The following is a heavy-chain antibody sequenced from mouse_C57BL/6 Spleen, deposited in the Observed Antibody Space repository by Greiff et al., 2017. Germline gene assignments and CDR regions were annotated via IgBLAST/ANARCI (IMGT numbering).Heavy chain of an antibody. CDR3: ARRGFITGAMDY. CDR2: IHPTSGST. CDR1: GYTFTSYW. J-gene: IGHJ4*01. Sequence: QVQLQQPGAELVKPGASVKLSCKASGYTFTSYWMHWVKQRPGQGLEWIGMIHPTSGSTNYNEKFKSKATLTVDKSSSTAYMQLSSLTSEDSAVYYCARRGFITGAMDYWGQGTSVTVSS. D-gene: IGHD1-1*01. V-gene: IGHV1-64*01.